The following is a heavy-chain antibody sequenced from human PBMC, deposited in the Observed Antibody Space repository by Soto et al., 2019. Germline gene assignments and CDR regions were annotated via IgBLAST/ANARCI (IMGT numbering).Heavy chain of an antibody. Sequence: QVQLQQWGAGLLKPSEPLSLTCAVYGGSCSGYSWTWIRQPPGTGLEWSGEINHSGSTNYNPSLKSRVTISVDTSKNQFSLKLTSVTAADTAVYYCARDKITGLFDYWGQGTLVTVSS. CDR3: ARDKITGLFDY. D-gene: IGHD2-8*02. J-gene: IGHJ4*02. CDR2: INHSGST. CDR1: GGSCSGYS. V-gene: IGHV4-34*01.